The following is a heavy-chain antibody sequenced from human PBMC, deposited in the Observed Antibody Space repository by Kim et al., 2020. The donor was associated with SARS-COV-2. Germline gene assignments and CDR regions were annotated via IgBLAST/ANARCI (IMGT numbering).Heavy chain of an antibody. CDR1: GFALSDYS. D-gene: IGHD3-3*01. CDR3: VRDNKPAALEEFDY. J-gene: IGHJ4*02. V-gene: IGHV3-21*01. Sequence: GGSLRLSCAASGFALSDYSMNWVRQAPGKGLEWVSSISDWSAYIYYADSVRGRFTISRDNAKNLLFLQMNSLRAEDTAIYFCVRDNKPAALEEFDYWGQGTLVTVSS. CDR2: ISDWSAYI.